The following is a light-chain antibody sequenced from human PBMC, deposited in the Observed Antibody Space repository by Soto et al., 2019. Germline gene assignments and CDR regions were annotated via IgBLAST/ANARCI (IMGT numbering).Light chain of an antibody. CDR3: QQSNTWPKT. J-gene: IGKJ1*01. CDR2: DAS. CDR1: QSVSSS. Sequence: EIVMTQSPATLSVSPGETATLSCRASQSVSSSLAWYQQKPGQAPRLLISDASTRAAGLPARFSGSGSGTEFTLTISILQSEDFAVYFCQQSNTWPKTFGQGTKVEMK. V-gene: IGKV3-15*01.